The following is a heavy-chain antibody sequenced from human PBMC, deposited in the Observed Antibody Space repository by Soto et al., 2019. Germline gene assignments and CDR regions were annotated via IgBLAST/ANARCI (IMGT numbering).Heavy chain of an antibody. J-gene: IGHJ3*02. Sequence: GGSLRLSCAASGFTVSSNYMSWVRQAPGKGLEWVSVIYSGGSTYYADSVKGRFTISRHNSKNTLYLQMNSLRAEDTAVYYCARDGGYCSGGSCYPHAFDIWGQGTMVTVSS. CDR2: IYSGGST. V-gene: IGHV3-53*04. D-gene: IGHD2-15*01. CDR3: ARDGGYCSGGSCYPHAFDI. CDR1: GFTVSSNY.